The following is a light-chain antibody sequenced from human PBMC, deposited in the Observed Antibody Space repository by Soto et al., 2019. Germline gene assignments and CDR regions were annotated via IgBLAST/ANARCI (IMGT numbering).Light chain of an antibody. Sequence: QSALTQPASVSGSPGQSITISCTGTSSDVGGYNYVAWYQQHPGKAPKLMIYDVTNRPSAISDRFSGSRSGNTASLTISGLQAEDEADYYCSSFTSSSTLYVFGTGTQLTVL. CDR1: SSDVGGYNY. CDR2: DVT. J-gene: IGLJ1*01. V-gene: IGLV2-14*01. CDR3: SSFTSSSTLYV.